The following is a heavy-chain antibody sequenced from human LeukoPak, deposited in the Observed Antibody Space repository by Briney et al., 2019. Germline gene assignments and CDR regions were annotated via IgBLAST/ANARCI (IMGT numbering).Heavy chain of an antibody. CDR1: GFTFSSYD. D-gene: IGHD5-12*01. CDR2: IGTAGDT. J-gene: IGHJ4*02. Sequence: GGSLRLSCAASGFTFSSYDMHWVRQATGKGLEWVSAIGTAGDTYYPGSVKGRFTISRENAKNSLYLQMNSLRAGDTAVYYCARAWHNDYDLNYWGQGTMVTVSS. V-gene: IGHV3-13*01. CDR3: ARAWHNDYDLNY.